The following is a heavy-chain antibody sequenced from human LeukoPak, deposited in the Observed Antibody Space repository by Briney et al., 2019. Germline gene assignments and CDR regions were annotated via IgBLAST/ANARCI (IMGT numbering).Heavy chain of an antibody. V-gene: IGHV3-48*04. CDR1: GFNFSTYN. D-gene: IGHD2-15*01. CDR2: ISSSSHTR. CDR3: VRESIGFDY. Sequence: GGSLRLSCAASGFNFSTYNVNWVRQAPGKGLDWVSYISSSSHTRYYADSVKGRFTISRDNAKDSLYLQMNSLRAEDTAVYYCVRESIGFDYWGQGTLVTVSS. J-gene: IGHJ4*02.